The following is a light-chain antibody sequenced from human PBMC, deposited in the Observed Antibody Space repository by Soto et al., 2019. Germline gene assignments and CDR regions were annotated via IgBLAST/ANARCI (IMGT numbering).Light chain of an antibody. V-gene: IGKV1-12*01. CDR3: QQASSFPWT. J-gene: IGKJ1*01. CDR1: QGISNW. CDR2: VAS. Sequence: DIQMTQSPSSVSASVGDRVTITCRASQGISNWLAWYQQKPGKAPKVLIYVASSLQSGVPSRFSGSGYGTDFTLTISSLQPEDFATYYCQQASSFPWTFGQGTKVEI.